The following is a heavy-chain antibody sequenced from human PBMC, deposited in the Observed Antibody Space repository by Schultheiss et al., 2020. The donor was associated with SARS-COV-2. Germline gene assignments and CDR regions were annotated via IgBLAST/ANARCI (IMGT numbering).Heavy chain of an antibody. J-gene: IGHJ6*03. CDR2: IGTAGDT. CDR1: GFTFSSYD. V-gene: IGHV3-13*01. CDR3: AKDPGRYYYYYMDV. Sequence: GGSLRLSCAASGFTFSSYDMHWVRQATGKGLEWVSAIGTAGDTYYPGSVKGRFTISRENAKNSLYLQMNSLRAEDTALYYCAKDPGRYYYYYMDVWGKGTTVTVSS.